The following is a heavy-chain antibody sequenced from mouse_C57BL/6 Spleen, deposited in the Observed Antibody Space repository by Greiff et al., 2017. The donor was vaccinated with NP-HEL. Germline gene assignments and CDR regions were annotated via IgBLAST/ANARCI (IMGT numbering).Heavy chain of an antibody. J-gene: IGHJ2*01. CDR2: IYPGDGDT. V-gene: IGHV1-82*01. CDR1: GYAFSSSW. Sequence: QVQLKQSGPELVKPGASVKISCKASGYAFSSSWMNWVKQRPGKGLEWIGRIYPGDGDTNYNGKFKGKATLTADKSSSTAYMQLSSLTSEDSAVYFCASPELGREVDYWGQGTTLTVSS. D-gene: IGHD4-1*01. CDR3: ASPELGREVDY.